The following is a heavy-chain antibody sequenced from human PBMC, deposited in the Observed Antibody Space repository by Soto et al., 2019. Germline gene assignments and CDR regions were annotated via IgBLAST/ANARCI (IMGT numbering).Heavy chain of an antibody. CDR3: AKDYLTAGYSSGWYAH. D-gene: IGHD6-19*01. V-gene: IGHV3-9*01. Sequence: PGGSLRLSCAASGFTFDFYGMHWVRQAPGKGLEWVSGISWNSGSIGYADSVKGRFTISRDNARSSLYLQMNSLRAEDTALYYCAKDYLTAGYSSGWYAHWGQGTLVTVSS. CDR2: ISWNSGSI. CDR1: GFTFDFYG. J-gene: IGHJ5*02.